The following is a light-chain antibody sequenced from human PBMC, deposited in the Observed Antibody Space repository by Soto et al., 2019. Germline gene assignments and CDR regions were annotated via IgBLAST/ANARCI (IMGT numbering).Light chain of an antibody. V-gene: IGLV2-14*01. Sequence: QSALTQPASVSGSPGQSITISCTGTSSDVGGYNYVPWYQQHPGIAPKLLIYGVTNRPSGVSTRFSGSKSGNTASLTISGLQAEDEADYHCSSYTSASTLLYLFGTGTKLTVL. CDR3: SSYTSASTLLYL. CDR2: GVT. J-gene: IGLJ1*01. CDR1: SSDVGGYNY.